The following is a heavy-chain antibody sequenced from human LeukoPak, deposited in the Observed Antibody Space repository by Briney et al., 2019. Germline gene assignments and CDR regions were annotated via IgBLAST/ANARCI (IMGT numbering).Heavy chain of an antibody. Sequence: SETLSLTCTVSGGSISSYYWSWIRQPPGKGLEWIGYIYYSGSTNYNPSLKSRVTISVDTSKNQFSLKLSSVTAADTAVYYCARQNCYYYMDVWGKGTTVTVSS. CDR1: GGSISSYY. V-gene: IGHV4-59*08. J-gene: IGHJ6*03. CDR2: IYYSGST. CDR3: ARQNCYYYMDV.